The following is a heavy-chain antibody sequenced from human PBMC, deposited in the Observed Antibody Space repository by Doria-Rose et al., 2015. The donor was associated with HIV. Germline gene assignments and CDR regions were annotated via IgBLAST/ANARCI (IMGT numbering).Heavy chain of an antibody. CDR3: ARIKSSRWYHKYYFDF. D-gene: IGHD6-13*01. V-gene: IGHV2-26*01. CDR2: NFSDDER. Sequence: QVTLKESGPVLVKPTETLTLTCTVSGVSLSSPGMGVSWIRQTPGKALEWLANNFSDDERSYKTSLQSRLTISRGTSKSQVVLTMTDMDPVDTATYYCARIKSSRWYHKYYFDFWGQGTLVIVSA. J-gene: IGHJ4*02. CDR1: GVSLSSPGMG.